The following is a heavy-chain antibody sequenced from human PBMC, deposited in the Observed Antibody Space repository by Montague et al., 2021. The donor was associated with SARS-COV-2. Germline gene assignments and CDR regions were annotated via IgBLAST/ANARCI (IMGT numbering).Heavy chain of an antibody. D-gene: IGHD6-13*01. CDR2: IRADGTTT. CDR1: GFTFSAYW. CDR3: VRAFSNRFKWFDP. Sequence: SLRLSCAASGFTFSAYWMHWVRQAPGQGLEWVARIRADGTTTNYADSVKGRFTTSRDNAQGTVYLHMTTLTAEDTAVYYCVRAFSNRFKWFDPWGQGTLVTVSS. J-gene: IGHJ5*02. V-gene: IGHV3-74*01.